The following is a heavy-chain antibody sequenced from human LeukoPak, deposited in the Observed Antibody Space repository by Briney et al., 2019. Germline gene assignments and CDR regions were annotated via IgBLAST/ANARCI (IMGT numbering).Heavy chain of an antibody. CDR2: INHSGST. V-gene: IGHV4-34*01. J-gene: IGHJ4*02. CDR3: ARLDGYSSSWYFDY. Sequence: SETLSLTCAVYGGSFSGYYWSWIRQPPGKGLEWIGEINHSGSTNYNPSLKSRVTISVDTSKNQFSLKLSSVTAADTAVYYCARLDGYSSSWYFDYWGQGTLVTVSS. D-gene: IGHD6-13*01. CDR1: GGSFSGYY.